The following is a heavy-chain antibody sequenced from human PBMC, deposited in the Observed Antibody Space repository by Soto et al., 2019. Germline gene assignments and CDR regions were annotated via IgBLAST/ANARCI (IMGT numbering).Heavy chain of an antibody. D-gene: IGHD2-2*01. Sequence: SVKVSCKASGGTFSSYAISWVRQAPGQGLEWMGGIIPIFGTANYAQKFQGRVTITADESTSTAYMELSSLRSEDTAVYYCARGIVPAAVNLLDPWGQGTMVTVYS. V-gene: IGHV1-69*13. CDR3: ARGIVPAAVNLLDP. CDR1: GGTFSSYA. J-gene: IGHJ5*02. CDR2: IIPIFGTA.